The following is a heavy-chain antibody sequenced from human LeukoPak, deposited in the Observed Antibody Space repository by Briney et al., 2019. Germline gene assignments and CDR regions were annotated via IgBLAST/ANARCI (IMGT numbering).Heavy chain of an antibody. CDR1: GGSISSSSYY. Sequence: SETLSLTCTVSGGSISSSSYYWGWIRQPSGKGLEWIGSIYYSGSTYYNPSLKSRVTISVDTSKNQFSLKLSSVTAADTAVYYCARSYDSSGYYPYYYYYMDVWGKGTTVTVSS. D-gene: IGHD3-22*01. CDR2: IYYSGST. J-gene: IGHJ6*03. V-gene: IGHV4-39*01. CDR3: ARSYDSSGYYPYYYYYMDV.